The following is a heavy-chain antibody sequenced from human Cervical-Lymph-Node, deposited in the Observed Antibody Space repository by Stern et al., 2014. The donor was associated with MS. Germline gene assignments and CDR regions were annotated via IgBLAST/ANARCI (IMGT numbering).Heavy chain of an antibody. CDR3: ARHVRAAAVGAVDV. J-gene: IGHJ6*02. V-gene: IGHV5-51*01. CDR1: GYSFTSYW. D-gene: IGHD6-13*01. Sequence: VQLGQSGAEVKKPGESLKISCKGSGYSFTSYWIGWVRQMPGKGLEWMGIIHPGDSDSRYSPSLQGQVTISADKSISTAYLHWSSLKASDTAMYYCARHVRAAAVGAVDVWGQGTTVTVSS. CDR2: IHPGDSDS.